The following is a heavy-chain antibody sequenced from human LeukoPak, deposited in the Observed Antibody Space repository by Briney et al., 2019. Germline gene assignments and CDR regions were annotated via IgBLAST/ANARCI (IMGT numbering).Heavy chain of an antibody. CDR2: ISGSGGST. D-gene: IGHD5-18*01. J-gene: IGHJ3*02. Sequence: GGSLRLSCAASGFTFSTYAMSWVRQAPGKGLEWVSVISGSGGSTYYADSVKGRFTISRDNSKNTLYLQMNSLRPEDTAVYYCSRGWIQLWNEAFDILGQGTMVTGS. V-gene: IGHV3-23*01. CDR3: SRGWIQLWNEAFDI. CDR1: GFTFSTYA.